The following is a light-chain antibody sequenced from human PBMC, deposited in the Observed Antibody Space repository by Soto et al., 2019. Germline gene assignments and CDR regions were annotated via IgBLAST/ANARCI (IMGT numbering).Light chain of an antibody. J-gene: IGKJ5*01. CDR3: QQLKTYPIS. CDR2: AAS. Sequence: IQLTQSPPSLSAFVGDRVTITCRASQGINNYLAWYQQEPGKAPKLLIYAASTLQSGVPSRFSGGGSGTDFTLTISSLQPEDFATYYCQQLKTYPISFGQGTRLEIK. V-gene: IGKV1-9*01. CDR1: QGINNY.